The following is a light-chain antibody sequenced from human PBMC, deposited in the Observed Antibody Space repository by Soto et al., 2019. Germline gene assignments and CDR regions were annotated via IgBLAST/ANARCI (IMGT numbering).Light chain of an antibody. J-gene: IGKJ1*01. V-gene: IGKV3-20*01. CDR3: QQYGGSPWT. Sequence: EIVLTQSPGTLSLSPAERATLSCRASQSVSNSYLAWYQQKPGQAPRLLIYGASSRATGIPDRFSGSGSGTDFALTISRLEPEDFAVYHCQQYGGSPWTFGQGTKVDIK. CDR2: GAS. CDR1: QSVSNSY.